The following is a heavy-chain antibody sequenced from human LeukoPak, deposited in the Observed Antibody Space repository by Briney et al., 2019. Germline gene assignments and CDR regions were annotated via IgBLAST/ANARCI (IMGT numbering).Heavy chain of an antibody. CDR2: IIPILGIA. J-gene: IGHJ4*02. CDR1: GYTFTSYG. D-gene: IGHD3-10*01. V-gene: IGHV1-69*04. CDR3: ARALWFGEFEGNYYFDY. Sequence: SVKVSCKASGYTFTSYGISWVRQAPGQGLEWMGRIIPILGIANYAQKFQGRVTITADKSTSTAYMELSSLRSEDTAVYYCARALWFGEFEGNYYFDYWGQGTLVTVSS.